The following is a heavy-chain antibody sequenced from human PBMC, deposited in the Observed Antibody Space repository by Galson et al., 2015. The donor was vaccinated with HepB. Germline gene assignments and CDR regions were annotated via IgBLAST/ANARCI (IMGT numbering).Heavy chain of an antibody. CDR3: ARLRGDYGWFDY. CDR2: ISYDGSNK. D-gene: IGHD4-17*01. J-gene: IGHJ4*02. Sequence: SLRLSCAASGFTFSSYAMHWVRQAPGKGLEWVAVISYDGSNKYYADSVEGRFTISRDNSKNTLYLQMNSLRAEDTAVYYCARLRGDYGWFDYWGQGTLVTVSS. V-gene: IGHV3-30-3*01. CDR1: GFTFSSYA.